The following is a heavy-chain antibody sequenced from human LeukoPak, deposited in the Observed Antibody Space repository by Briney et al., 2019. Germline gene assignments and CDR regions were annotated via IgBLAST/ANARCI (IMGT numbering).Heavy chain of an antibody. CDR3: ARDQGGFTGQFDY. D-gene: IGHD3-16*01. Sequence: PSETLSLTCAVSGGSISRGGYSWSWIRQPPGKGLEWIGYFYYSGSTYYNPSLKSRVTISVDTSKNQFSLKLSSVTAGDTAVYSCARDQGGFTGQFDYWGQGTLVTVSS. V-gene: IGHV4-30-4*07. CDR1: GGSISRGGYS. CDR2: FYYSGST. J-gene: IGHJ4*02.